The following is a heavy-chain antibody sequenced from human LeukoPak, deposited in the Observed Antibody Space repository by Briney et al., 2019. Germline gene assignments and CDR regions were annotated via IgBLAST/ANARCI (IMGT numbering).Heavy chain of an antibody. V-gene: IGHV1-8*01. D-gene: IGHD3-22*01. CDR1: GYTFTSYD. J-gene: IGHJ4*02. CDR3: ARGRFYDSSGYYDY. Sequence: EASVKVSCKASGYTFTSYDINWVRQATGQGLEWMGWMNPNSGNTGYAQKFQGRVTMTRNTSISTAYMELSRLRSEDTAVYYCARGRFYDSSGYYDYWGQGTLVTVSS. CDR2: MNPNSGNT.